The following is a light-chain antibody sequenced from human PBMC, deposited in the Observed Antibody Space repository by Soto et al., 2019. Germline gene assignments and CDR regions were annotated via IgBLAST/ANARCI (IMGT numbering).Light chain of an antibody. Sequence: EIVLTQSPGTLYLSPGEGATLSCRASQSVSSDYLAWYQQKPGQAPRLLLFGASNRTTGIPDRFSGSGSGTDFTLTISRLEPVDFAVYSCQQYGSSPYTFGQGTKLEI. J-gene: IGKJ2*01. CDR3: QQYGSSPYT. CDR2: GAS. CDR1: QSVSSDY. V-gene: IGKV3-20*01.